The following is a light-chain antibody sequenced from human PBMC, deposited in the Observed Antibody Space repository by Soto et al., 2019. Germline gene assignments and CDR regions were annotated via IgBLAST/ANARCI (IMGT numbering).Light chain of an antibody. Sequence: DIVMTQSPLSLPVTLGQPASISCSSSQSLVHSDGNTYLNWFQQRPGQSPRRLIYKVSNRDSGVPDRFSGSGSGTDFTLKISRVEAEDVGLYYCMQATHWPYTFVQGTKLEIK. J-gene: IGKJ2*01. CDR3: MQATHWPYT. V-gene: IGKV2-30*02. CDR1: QSLVHSDGNTY. CDR2: KVS.